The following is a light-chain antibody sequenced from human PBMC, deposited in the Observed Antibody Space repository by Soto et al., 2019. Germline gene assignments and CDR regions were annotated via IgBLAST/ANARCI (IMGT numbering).Light chain of an antibody. J-gene: IGKJ1*01. CDR2: DVS. CDR1: QSVDTY. CDR3: QQYGMSPPGT. V-gene: IGKV3-20*01. Sequence: EVVLTQSPGTLSLSPGERATLSCRASQSVDTYLAWYQQKPGQAPRLLIYDVSTRASGVPDRFSGTGSGTDFTLTISRLEAEDFAVYSCQQYGMSPPGTFGQGTKVETK.